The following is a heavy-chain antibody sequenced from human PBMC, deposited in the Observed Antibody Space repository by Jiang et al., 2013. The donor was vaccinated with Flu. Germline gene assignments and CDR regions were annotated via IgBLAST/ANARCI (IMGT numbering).Heavy chain of an antibody. J-gene: IGHJ3*01. V-gene: IGHV6-1*01. CDR3: AREAGDQKAFDV. Sequence: VSVKSRITINPDTSKNQFSLHLNSVTLEDTALYYCAREAGDQKAFDVWGQGTMVTISS. D-gene: IGHD7-27*01.